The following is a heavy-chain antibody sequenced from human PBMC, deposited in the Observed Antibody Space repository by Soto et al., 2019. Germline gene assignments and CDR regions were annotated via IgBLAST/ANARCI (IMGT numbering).Heavy chain of an antibody. CDR1: GYSFTSYW. Sequence: RGESLKISCQGSGYSFTSYWISWVRQMPGKGLEWMGRIDPSDSYTNYSPSFQGHVTISADKSISTAYLQWSSLKASDTAMYYCARRVYDSMYGMDVWGQGTTVTVSS. J-gene: IGHJ6*02. D-gene: IGHD5-12*01. V-gene: IGHV5-10-1*01. CDR3: ARRVYDSMYGMDV. CDR2: IDPSDSYT.